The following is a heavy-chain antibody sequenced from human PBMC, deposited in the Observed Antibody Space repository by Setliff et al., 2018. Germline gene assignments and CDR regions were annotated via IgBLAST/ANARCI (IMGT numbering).Heavy chain of an antibody. CDR2: IYAGDSDT. V-gene: IGHV5-51*01. Sequence: GESLKISCKGSGYTFSNYWVGWVRQMPGKGLEWMGVIYAGDSDTRYSPSFQGQVTFSADKSISTAYLQWSTLKASDTAMYYCARLGVPASHDAFDIWGQGTMVTVSS. CDR3: ARLGVPASHDAFDI. J-gene: IGHJ3*02. D-gene: IGHD2-2*01. CDR1: GYTFSNYW.